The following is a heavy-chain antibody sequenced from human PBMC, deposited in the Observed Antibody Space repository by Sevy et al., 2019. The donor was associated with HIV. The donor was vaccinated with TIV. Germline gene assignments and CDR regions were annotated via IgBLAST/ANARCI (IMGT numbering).Heavy chain of an antibody. CDR1: GLTPSTYG. CDR3: ARDPRIYGDYLLAYFDY. D-gene: IGHD4-17*01. Sequence: GGSLRLSCTASGLTPSTYGIHWVRQAPGKGLEWVAVIGYAGNNKFYVDSVKGRFTISRDDSKNTVFLQMDSLRAEDTAVYYCARDPRIYGDYLLAYFDYWGQGTLVTVSS. J-gene: IGHJ4*02. V-gene: IGHV3-33*01. CDR2: IGYAGNNK.